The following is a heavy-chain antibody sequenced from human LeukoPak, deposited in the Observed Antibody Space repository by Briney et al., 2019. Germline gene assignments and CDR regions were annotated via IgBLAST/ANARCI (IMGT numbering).Heavy chain of an antibody. V-gene: IGHV1-2*02. CDR3: ARGGHLTPRPARIAVAGVLDAFDI. Sequence: GASVEVSCKASGYTFTGYYLHWVRQAPGQGLEWMGWINPNSGGTNYAQKFQGRVTMTRDTSISTAYMELSRLRSDDTAVYYCARGGHLTPRPARIAVAGVLDAFDIWGQGTMVTVSS. D-gene: IGHD6-19*01. CDR1: GYTFTGYY. J-gene: IGHJ3*02. CDR2: INPNSGGT.